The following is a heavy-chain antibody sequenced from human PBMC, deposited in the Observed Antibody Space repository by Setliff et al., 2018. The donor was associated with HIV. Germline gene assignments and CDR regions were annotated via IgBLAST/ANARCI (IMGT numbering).Heavy chain of an antibody. CDR2: IYTSGST. Sequence: SETLSLTCTVSGGSISSYYWSWIRQPAGKGLEWIGHIYTSGSTNYNPSLKSRVTMSVDTSKNQFSLKLSSVTAADTAVYYCARSFTYNFWSGLAGDAFDIWGQGTMVTFSS. CDR3: ARSFTYNFWSGLAGDAFDI. D-gene: IGHD3-3*01. J-gene: IGHJ3*02. V-gene: IGHV4-4*07. CDR1: GGSISSYY.